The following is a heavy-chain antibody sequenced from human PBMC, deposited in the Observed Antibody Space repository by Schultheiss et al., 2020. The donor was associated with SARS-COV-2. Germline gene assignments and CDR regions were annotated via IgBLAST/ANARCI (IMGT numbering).Heavy chain of an antibody. CDR1: GFTFSSYW. CDR3: ASLYVTSSVAWFDP. J-gene: IGHJ5*02. V-gene: IGHV3-74*01. Sequence: GESLKISCAASGFTFSSYWMHWVRQVPGKGLVWVSRINSDGSSTSYADSVKGRFTISRDNAENTLYLQMNNLSAEDTAIYYCASLYVTSSVAWFDPWGQGTLVTVSS. D-gene: IGHD6-6*01. CDR2: INSDGSST.